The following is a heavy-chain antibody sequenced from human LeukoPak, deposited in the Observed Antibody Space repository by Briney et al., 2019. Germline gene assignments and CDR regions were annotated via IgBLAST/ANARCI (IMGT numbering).Heavy chain of an antibody. V-gene: IGHV4-34*01. D-gene: IGHD5-12*01. CDR1: GGSFSDYY. CDR3: ARVGKRGYDYDDY. Sequence: RPSETLSLTCAVYGGSFSDYYWSWIRQPPGKGLEWIGEINHSGSTNYNPSLKSRVTISVDTSKNQFSLKLSSVTAADTAVYYCARVGKRGYDYDDYWGQGTLVTVSS. J-gene: IGHJ4*02. CDR2: INHSGST.